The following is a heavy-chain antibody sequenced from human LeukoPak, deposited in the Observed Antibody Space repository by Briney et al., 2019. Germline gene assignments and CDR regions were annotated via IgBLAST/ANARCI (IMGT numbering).Heavy chain of an antibody. CDR1: GYSFTRYW. J-gene: IGHJ4*02. CDR2: VYPGDSDT. Sequence: GESLKISCKGSGYSFTRYWIGWVRQMPGKGLEWMAIVYPGDSDTRYSPSFQGQVTISADKSISTAYLQWSGLKASDTAMYYCARHRCSGGSCYWFDYWGQGTLVTVSS. D-gene: IGHD2-15*01. V-gene: IGHV5-51*01. CDR3: ARHRCSGGSCYWFDY.